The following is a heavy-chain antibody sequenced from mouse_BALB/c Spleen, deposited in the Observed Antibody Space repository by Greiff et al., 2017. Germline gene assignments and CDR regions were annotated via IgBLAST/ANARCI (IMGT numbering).Heavy chain of an antibody. J-gene: IGHJ2*01. Sequence: EVNVVESGGGLVKPGGSLKLSCAASGFTFSSYDMSWVRQSPEKRLEWVAEISSGGSYTYYPDTVTGRFTISRDNAKNTLYLEMSSLRSEDTAMYYGARCEIDYGNYYFDYWGQGTTLTVAA. D-gene: IGHD2-1*01. CDR3: ARCEIDYGNYYFDY. CDR2: ISSGGSYT. V-gene: IGHV5-9-4*01. CDR1: GFTFSSYD.